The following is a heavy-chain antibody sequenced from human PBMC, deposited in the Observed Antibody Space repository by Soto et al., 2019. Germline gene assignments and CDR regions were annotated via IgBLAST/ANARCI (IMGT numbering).Heavy chain of an antibody. CDR2: IYYSGST. J-gene: IGHJ4*02. Sequence: QLQLQESGPGLVKPSQTLSLACTVSGGSFSSGGYYWSWIRQLPGKGLEWIGYIYYSGSTSYNPSLKGRFTISLDTSKNQFSLKLSSVTAADTAVYYCARATSFSGHHGYWGQGTLVTVSS. D-gene: IGHD2-8*02. CDR3: ARATSFSGHHGY. V-gene: IGHV4-31*03. CDR1: GGSFSSGGYY.